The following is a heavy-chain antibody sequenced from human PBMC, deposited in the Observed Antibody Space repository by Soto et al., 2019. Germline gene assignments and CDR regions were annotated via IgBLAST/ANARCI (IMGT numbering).Heavy chain of an antibody. J-gene: IGHJ4*02. CDR2: IKSKTDGGTV. CDR3: SHGYYQYFES. Sequence: EVQLAESGGGLVKPGGSLRLSCAVSGVTLSNVWMNWVRQAPGKGPEWVGRIKSKTDGGTVEYAAPVKDRFTISRDVTENTLYLQTNSLKSEDTAVYYCSHGYYQYFESWGQGTLVTVSS. CDR1: GVTLSNVW. V-gene: IGHV3-15*07. D-gene: IGHD5-18*01.